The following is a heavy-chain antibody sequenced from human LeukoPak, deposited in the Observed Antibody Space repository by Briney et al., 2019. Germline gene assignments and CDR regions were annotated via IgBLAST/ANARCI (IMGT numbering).Heavy chain of an antibody. CDR3: ARQEGD. CDR2: IHYSGST. D-gene: IGHD3-16*01. V-gene: IGHV4-39*01. CDR1: GGSISSSSYY. Sequence: PSETLSLTCTVSGGSISSSSYYWGWIRQPPRKGLEWIGSIHYSGSTYYNPSLKSRVTISVDTSKNQFSLKLSTVTAADTAVYYCARQEGDWGQGTLVTVSS. J-gene: IGHJ4*02.